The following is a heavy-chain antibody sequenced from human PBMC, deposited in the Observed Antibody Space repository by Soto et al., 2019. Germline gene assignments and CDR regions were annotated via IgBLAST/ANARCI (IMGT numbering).Heavy chain of an antibody. CDR3: ARDPAAGTHFDY. Sequence: PSQTLSLTCAISGDSVSSNSAAWNWIRQSPSKGLEWLGRTYYRSKWYNDYAVSVKSRITINPDTSMNQFSLHLSSVTPEDTAVYYCARDPAAGTHFDYWGQGTLVTVSS. J-gene: IGHJ4*02. D-gene: IGHD6-19*01. CDR1: GDSVSSNSAA. V-gene: IGHV6-1*01. CDR2: TYYRSKWYN.